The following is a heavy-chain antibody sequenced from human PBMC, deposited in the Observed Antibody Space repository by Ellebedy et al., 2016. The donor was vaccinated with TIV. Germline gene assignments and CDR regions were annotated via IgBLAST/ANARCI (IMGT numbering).Heavy chain of an antibody. CDR2: IYYITNT. Sequence: MPSETLSLTCNVYGSSVSSHKNYWTWIRQPPGRGLEWIGYIYYITNTNYSPSLKSRVSISLDTSKNQFFLNLRSVPAAYTAVYYCARVPFDAFDAWGQGTLVTVSS. J-gene: IGHJ3*01. CDR3: ARVPFDAFDA. CDR1: GSSVSSHKNY. V-gene: IGHV4-61*01.